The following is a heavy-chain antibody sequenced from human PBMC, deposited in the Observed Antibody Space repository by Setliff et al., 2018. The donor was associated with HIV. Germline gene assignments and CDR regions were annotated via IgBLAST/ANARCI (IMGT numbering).Heavy chain of an antibody. J-gene: IGHJ3*02. V-gene: IGHV4-39*07. Sequence: PSETLSLTCSASGDSIGTYYWGWIRQPPGKGLEWIGSIYYSGSTYYNPSLKSRVTISVDTSKNQFSLKLSSVTAADTAVYYCARILLDYYGSGSYRAFDIWGQGTMVTVSS. D-gene: IGHD3-10*01. CDR3: ARILLDYYGSGSYRAFDI. CDR1: GDSIGTYY. CDR2: IYYSGST.